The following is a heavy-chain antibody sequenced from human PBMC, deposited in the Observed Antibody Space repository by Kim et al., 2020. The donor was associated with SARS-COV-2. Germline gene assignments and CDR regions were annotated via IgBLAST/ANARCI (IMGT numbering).Heavy chain of an antibody. CDR3: ASRYYDYVWGSYRRNWYFDL. Sequence: GGSLRLSCAASGFTFSDYYMSWIRQAPGKGLQWVSYISSSSSYTNYADSVKGRFTISRDNAKNSLYLQMNSLRAEDTAVYYCASRYYDYVWGSYRRNWYFDLLGRGTLVTVSS. V-gene: IGHV3-11*03. CDR2: ISSSSSYT. D-gene: IGHD3-16*02. CDR1: GFTFSDYY. J-gene: IGHJ2*01.